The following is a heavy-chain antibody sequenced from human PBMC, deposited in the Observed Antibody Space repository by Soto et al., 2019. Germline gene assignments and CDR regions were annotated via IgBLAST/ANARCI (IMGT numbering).Heavy chain of an antibody. J-gene: IGHJ5*02. CDR2: VSSTAST. V-gene: IGHV4-4*07. CDR3: ARGVPAAGTDWFDP. Sequence: SETLSLTCTVSGGSISNYYWSWIRQPAEKRLEWIGRVSSTASTYYNSSLKSRVTISVDTSKNQISLNLTSVTAADTAVYYCARGVPAAGTDWFDPWRQGTLVTVSS. D-gene: IGHD6-13*01. CDR1: GGSISNYY.